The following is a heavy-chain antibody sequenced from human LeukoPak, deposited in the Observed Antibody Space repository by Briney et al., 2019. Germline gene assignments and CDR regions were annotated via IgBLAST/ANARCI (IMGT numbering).Heavy chain of an antibody. Sequence: SQTLSLTCTVSGDSISSGDYYWSWIRQPPGKGLEWIGYIYNSGSTYYNPSLKSRVTISVDTSKNQFSLKLSSVTAADTAVYYCARARVVVVPAASPYYYYYMDVWGKGTTVTVSS. V-gene: IGHV4-30-4*08. CDR2: IYNSGST. D-gene: IGHD2-2*01. J-gene: IGHJ6*03. CDR3: ARARVVVVPAASPYYYYYMDV. CDR1: GDSISSGDYY.